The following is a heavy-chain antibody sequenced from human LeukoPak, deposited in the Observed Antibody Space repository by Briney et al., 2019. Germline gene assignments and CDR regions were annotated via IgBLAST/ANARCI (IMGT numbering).Heavy chain of an antibody. D-gene: IGHD5-24*01. Sequence: GGSLRLSCAVSGFTFSSYWMSWVRQAPGKGLEWVANIKQDGSEKYYVDSVKGRFTISRDNAKNSLYLQMNSLGAEDTAVYYCARGWPSDYLGQGTLVTVSS. CDR2: IKQDGSEK. V-gene: IGHV3-7*01. CDR1: GFTFSSYW. J-gene: IGHJ4*02. CDR3: ARGWPSDY.